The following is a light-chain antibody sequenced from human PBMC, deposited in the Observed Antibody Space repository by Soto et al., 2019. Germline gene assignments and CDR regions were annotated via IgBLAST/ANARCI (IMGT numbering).Light chain of an antibody. V-gene: IGKV3-11*01. CDR3: QQCSNWPPIT. CDR2: AAS. CDR1: QSIGSD. J-gene: IGKJ5*01. Sequence: EIVLTQSPDTLSLSPGERATLSCRAAQSIGSDLGWYQQRPGQAPRLLMYAASKRAPGIPARFSGSGSGTDFTLTISSLEPEDFAVSYCQQCSNWPPITFGQGTRLEIQ.